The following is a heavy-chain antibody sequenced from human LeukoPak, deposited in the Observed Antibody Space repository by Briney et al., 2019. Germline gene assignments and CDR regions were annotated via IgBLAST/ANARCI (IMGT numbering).Heavy chain of an antibody. J-gene: IGHJ4*02. CDR3: ARDLNWETY. D-gene: IGHD7-27*01. CDR2: IKTDGSRI. CDR1: GFTFSSYW. Sequence: GGSLRLSCVASGFTFSSYWMTWVRQAPGKGLEWVANIKTDGSRIYYVDSVKGRFTISRDNAKNSLYLQMNSLRAEDTAVYYCARDLNWETYWGQGTLVSVSS. V-gene: IGHV3-7*01.